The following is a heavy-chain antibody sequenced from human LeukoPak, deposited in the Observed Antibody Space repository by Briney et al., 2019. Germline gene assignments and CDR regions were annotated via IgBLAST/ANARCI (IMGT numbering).Heavy chain of an antibody. CDR1: GFTFSSYA. CDR3: ARDRRRTGPGYFDY. D-gene: IGHD1-1*01. Sequence: GGSLRLSCAASGFTFSSYAMHWVRQAPGQGLEWMGWINPNSGGTNYAQKFQGRVTMTRDTSISTAYMELSRLRSDDTAVYYCARDRRRTGPGYFDYWGQGTLVTVSS. J-gene: IGHJ4*02. V-gene: IGHV1-2*02. CDR2: INPNSGGT.